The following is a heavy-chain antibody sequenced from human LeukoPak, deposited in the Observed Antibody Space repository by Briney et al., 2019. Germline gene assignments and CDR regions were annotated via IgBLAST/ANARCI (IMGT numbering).Heavy chain of an antibody. Sequence: GGSLRLSCAASGFTFSSYGMQWVRQAPGKGLEWVAVISYDGSNKYYADSVKGRFTISRDNSKNTLYQQMNSLRAEDTAVYYCAKDRRIVVVTAIFDYWGQGTLVTVSS. CDR1: GFTFSSYG. J-gene: IGHJ4*02. V-gene: IGHV3-30*18. D-gene: IGHD2-21*02. CDR2: ISYDGSNK. CDR3: AKDRRIVVVTAIFDY.